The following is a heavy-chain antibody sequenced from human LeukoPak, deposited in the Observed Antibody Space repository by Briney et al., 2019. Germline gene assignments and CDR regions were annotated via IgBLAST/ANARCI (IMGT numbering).Heavy chain of an antibody. J-gene: IGHJ2*01. D-gene: IGHD6-6*01. CDR2: IYSGGST. CDR1: GFTVSSNY. Sequence: GGSLRLSCAASGFTVSSNYMSWVRQAPGKGLEWVSVIYSGGSTYYADSVKGRFTISRDNSKNTLYLQMNSLRAEDTAVYYCAKDQDSSSSFLWYFDLWGRGTLVTVSS. CDR3: AKDQDSSSSFLWYFDL. V-gene: IGHV3-53*01.